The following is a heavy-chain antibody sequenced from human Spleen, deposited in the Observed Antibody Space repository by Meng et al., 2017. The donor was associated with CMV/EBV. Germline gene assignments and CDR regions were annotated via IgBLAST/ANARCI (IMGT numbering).Heavy chain of an antibody. V-gene: IGHV3-9*01. Sequence: SLKSSCAGSGFTFRKYAMHWVRQGPGKGLEWVSSISWDSGTIVYADSVKGRVTISRDNAKNSLYLQMSSLRTEDTAVYYCARVGAARHFDYWGQGTLVTVSS. CDR3: ARVGAARHFDY. D-gene: IGHD6-6*01. CDR2: ISWDSGTI. CDR1: GFTFRKYA. J-gene: IGHJ4*02.